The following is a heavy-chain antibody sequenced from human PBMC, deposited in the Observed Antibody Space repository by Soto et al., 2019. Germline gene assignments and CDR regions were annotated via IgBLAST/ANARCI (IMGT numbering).Heavy chain of an antibody. CDR2: IRGSGGST. CDR1: GFTFSSYA. J-gene: IGHJ5*02. CDR3: DHYYSSSPNWFDP. D-gene: IGHD6-13*01. V-gene: IGHV3-23*01. Sequence: GGSLRLSCAASGFTFSSYAMSWVRQAPGKGLEWVSAIRGSGGSTYYADSVKGRFTISRDNSKNTMFLQMNSLSADDSSLYYCDHYYSSSPNWFDPWGQGTLVTVSS.